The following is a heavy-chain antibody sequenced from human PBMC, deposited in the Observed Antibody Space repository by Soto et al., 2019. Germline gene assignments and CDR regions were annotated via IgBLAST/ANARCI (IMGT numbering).Heavy chain of an antibody. D-gene: IGHD3-10*01. CDR1: GGSFSGYY. CDR3: ARGPGLRTNGGSGSYYLDY. V-gene: IGHV4-34*01. Sequence: QVQLQQWGAGLLKPSETLSLTCAVYGGSFSGYYWSWIRQPPGKGLEWIGEINHSGSTNYNPSLKSRVTISVDTSKDQFSLKVSSVTAADTAVYYCARGPGLRTNGGSGSYYLDYWGQGTLVTVSS. CDR2: INHSGST. J-gene: IGHJ4*02.